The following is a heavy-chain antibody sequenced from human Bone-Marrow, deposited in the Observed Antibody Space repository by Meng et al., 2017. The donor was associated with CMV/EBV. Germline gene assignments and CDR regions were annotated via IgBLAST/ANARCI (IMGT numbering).Heavy chain of an antibody. Sequence: ESLKISCTVSDGSIRSNTYYWGWIRQPPGKGLEWIGSISYSGSTYYTPSLKSRVTISVDTSKSQFSLNLSSVTAADTAIYYCASITLWYTRFDYWGQGTLVTVSS. J-gene: IGHJ4*02. CDR2: ISYSGST. CDR3: ASITLWYTRFDY. D-gene: IGHD2-21*01. CDR1: DGSIRSNTYY. V-gene: IGHV4-39*07.